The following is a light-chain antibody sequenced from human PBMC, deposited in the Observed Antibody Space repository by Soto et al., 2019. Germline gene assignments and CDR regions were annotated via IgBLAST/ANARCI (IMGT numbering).Light chain of an antibody. CDR1: QSLSSN. J-gene: IGKJ4*01. CDR3: QQYNHWPRMLS. V-gene: IGKV3-15*01. CDR2: DTS. Sequence: EIVLTQSPATLYVSPGDRATLSFRASQSLSSNVAWYQQRPRQAPRLLIYDTSSRASDVPARFSGRGSGTEFTLTIASLQSEDFAIYYCQQYNHWPRMLSFGGGTKVDIK.